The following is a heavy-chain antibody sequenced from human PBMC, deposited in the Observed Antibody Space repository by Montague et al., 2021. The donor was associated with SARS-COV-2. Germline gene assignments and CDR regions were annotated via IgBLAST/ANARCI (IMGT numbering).Heavy chain of an antibody. CDR3: ARARGGTIFGMIGAYNGMDI. CDR2: MYYSGST. D-gene: IGHD3-3*01. CDR1: GGSISNYY. J-gene: IGHJ6*02. Sequence: SETLSLTCTVSGGSISNYYWSWIRQSPGKGLEWIAYMYYSGSTKYNPSLKSRATISVDTSKNQFSLTLSSMTAADTAVYYCARARGGTIFGMIGAYNGMDIWGQGTTVTVS. V-gene: IGHV4-59*01.